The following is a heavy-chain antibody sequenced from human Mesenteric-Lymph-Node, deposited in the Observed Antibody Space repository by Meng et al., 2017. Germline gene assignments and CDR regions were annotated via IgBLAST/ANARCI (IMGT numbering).Heavy chain of an antibody. Sequence: SGPTLVKPTQTLTLTCTFPGYSLSTSGVGLGWIRQPPGKALEWLALIYWDDDKRYSPSLKSRLTITKDTSKNQVVLTMTNMDPVDTATYYCAHPVPYSSSVQFDYWGQGTLVTVSS. CDR1: GYSLSTSGVG. CDR3: AHPVPYSSSVQFDY. D-gene: IGHD6-6*01. CDR2: IYWDDDK. J-gene: IGHJ4*02. V-gene: IGHV2-5*02.